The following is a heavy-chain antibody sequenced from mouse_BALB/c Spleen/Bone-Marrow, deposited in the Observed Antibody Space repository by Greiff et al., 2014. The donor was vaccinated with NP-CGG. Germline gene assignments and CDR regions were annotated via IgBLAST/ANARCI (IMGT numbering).Heavy chain of an antibody. CDR2: INPYNDGT. V-gene: IGHV1-14*01. CDR1: GYTFTSYV. Sequence: EVQLQQSGPELVKPGASVKMSCKASGYTFTSYVIHWVKQKPGQGLEWIGYINPYNDGTKYNEKFKGKATLTSDKSSSTAYMELSSLTSEDSAVYYCARGGYYGTSLYWYFDVWAQGPRSPSPQ. J-gene: IGHJ1*01. CDR3: ARGGYYGTSLYWYFDV. D-gene: IGHD1-1*01.